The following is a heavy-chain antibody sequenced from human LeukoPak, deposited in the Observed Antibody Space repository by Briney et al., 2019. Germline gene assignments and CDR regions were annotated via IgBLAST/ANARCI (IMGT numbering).Heavy chain of an antibody. V-gene: IGHV1-46*01. CDR1: GYTFTSYY. CDR2: INPSGGST. CDR3: ARGVNMITFGGVIVIPVLWWFDP. D-gene: IGHD3-16*02. J-gene: IGHJ5*02. Sequence: GASVKVSCKXSGYTFTSYYMHWVRQAPGQGLEWMGIINPSGGSTSYSQKFQGRVTMTRDTSTSTVYMELSSLRSEDTAVYYCARGVNMITFGGVIVIPVLWWFDPWGQGTLVTVSS.